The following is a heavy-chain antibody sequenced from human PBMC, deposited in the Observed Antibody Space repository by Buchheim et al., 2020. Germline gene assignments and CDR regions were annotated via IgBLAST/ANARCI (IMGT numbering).Heavy chain of an antibody. CDR2: IRSRTNNYAT. CDR3: TRTFSGTFDY. D-gene: IGHD3-10*01. V-gene: IGHV3-73*02. J-gene: IGHJ4*02. Sequence: EVQLVESGGGLVQPGGSLKLSCAASGFTFSGSAIHWVRQASGKGLEWVARIRSRTNNYATAYAASVKGRFAISRGDSANTWYLQMNSLKTEDTAVYYCTRTFSGTFDYWGQGAL. CDR1: GFTFSGSA.